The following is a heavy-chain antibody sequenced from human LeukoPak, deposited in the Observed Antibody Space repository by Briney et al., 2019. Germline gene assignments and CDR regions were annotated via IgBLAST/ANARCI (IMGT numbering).Heavy chain of an antibody. CDR3: ARGRRRNFWSGYHFDY. D-gene: IGHD3-3*01. CDR2: IYYSGST. CDR1: GGPISSYY. J-gene: IGHJ4*02. V-gene: IGHV4-59*01. Sequence: SETLSLTCTVSGGPISSYYWSWIRQPPGKGLEWIGYIYYSGSTNYNPSLKSRVTISVDTSKNQFSLKLSSVTAADTAVYYCARGRRRNFWSGYHFDYWGQGTLVTVSS.